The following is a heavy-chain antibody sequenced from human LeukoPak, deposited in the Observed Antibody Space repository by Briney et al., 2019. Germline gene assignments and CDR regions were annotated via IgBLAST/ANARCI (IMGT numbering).Heavy chain of an antibody. D-gene: IGHD6-19*01. CDR1: GFTFTNYA. J-gene: IGHJ4*02. V-gene: IGHV3-30*04. CDR3: ARVQGGGYRTADY. CDR2: IIENGSNQ. Sequence: GGSLRLSCVGSGFTFTNYAMHWVRQAPGKGLDWVAVIIENGSNQYYADSVKGRFTISRDNSKNTLFLQMNSLRGEDTAMYYCARVQGGGYRTADYWGQGTLVTVSS.